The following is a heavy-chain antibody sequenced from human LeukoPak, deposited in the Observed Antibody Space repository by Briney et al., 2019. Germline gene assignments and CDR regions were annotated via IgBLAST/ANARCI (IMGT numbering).Heavy chain of an antibody. J-gene: IGHJ4*02. Sequence: SETLSLTCAVYGGSFSGYYWSWIRQPPGKGLEWIGEINHSGSTNYNPPLKSRVTISVDTSKNQFSLKLSSVTAADTAVYYCASGAVAGTGTFDYWGQGTLVTVSS. V-gene: IGHV4-34*01. CDR2: INHSGST. CDR3: ASGAVAGTGTFDY. CDR1: GGSFSGYY. D-gene: IGHD6-19*01.